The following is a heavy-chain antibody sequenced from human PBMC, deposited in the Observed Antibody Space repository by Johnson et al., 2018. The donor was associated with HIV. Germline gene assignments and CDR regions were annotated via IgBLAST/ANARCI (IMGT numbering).Heavy chain of an antibody. D-gene: IGHD1-1*01. Sequence: VQLVESGGGVVQPGRSLRLSCAASGFTFSSYAFHWVRQAPAKGLEWVASISYDGSDKYHADSVKGRFTISRDSSKNTLYLEMNTLRPEDTAVYYCAKDLMYNWNDVGAFDIWGQGTMVTVSS. V-gene: IGHV3-30*04. CDR1: GFTFSSYA. J-gene: IGHJ3*02. CDR3: AKDLMYNWNDVGAFDI. CDR2: ISYDGSDK.